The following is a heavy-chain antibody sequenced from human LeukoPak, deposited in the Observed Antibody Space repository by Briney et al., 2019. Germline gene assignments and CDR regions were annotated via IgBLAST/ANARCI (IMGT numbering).Heavy chain of an antibody. CDR1: GFTFSSYD. Sequence: PGGSLRLSCAASGFTFSSYDMYWVRQAPVKGLEWVAFISYDGSNNFYADSVKGRFTISRDNAKNSLYLQMNSLRDEDTAVYYCAREWGIAAAGTFDYWGQGTLVTVSS. CDR3: AREWGIAAAGTFDY. CDR2: ISYDGSNN. V-gene: IGHV3-30*07. D-gene: IGHD6-13*01. J-gene: IGHJ4*02.